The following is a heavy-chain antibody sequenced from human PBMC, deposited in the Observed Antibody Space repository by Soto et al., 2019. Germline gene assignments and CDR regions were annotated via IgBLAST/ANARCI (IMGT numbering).Heavy chain of an antibody. D-gene: IGHD6-6*01. V-gene: IGHV1-18*01. CDR3: ARGTDGDY. CDR1: GYTFTSYG. Sequence: QVHLVPSGAEVKKPGASVKVSCKCSGYTFTSYGLTWVRQAPGQGLEWMGWISAHNGNTDYAQTLEGRVTVTRDTSTSTAYMELRSLRSDDTAVYYCARGTDGDYWCKGALVTVSS. CDR2: ISAHNGNT. J-gene: IGHJ4*02.